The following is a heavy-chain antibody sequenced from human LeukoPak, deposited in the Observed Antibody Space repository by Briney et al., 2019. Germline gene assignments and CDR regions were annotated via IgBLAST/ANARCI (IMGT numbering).Heavy chain of an antibody. CDR1: GFAFNEYW. CDR3: ATGNYYDSRGYYTFGH. D-gene: IGHD3-22*01. J-gene: IGHJ4*02. V-gene: IGHV3-74*01. CDR2: INGDGSTT. Sequence: GGSLRLSCAASGFAFNEYWMHWVRHAPGKGLVWVSRINGDGSTTIYADSVKGGFTISRDNAKNTLYLQMSSLRAEDTAVYYCATGNYYDSRGYYTFGHWGQGTLVTVSS.